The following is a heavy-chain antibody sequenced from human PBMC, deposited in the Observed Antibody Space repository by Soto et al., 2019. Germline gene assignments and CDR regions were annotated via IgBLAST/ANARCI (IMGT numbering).Heavy chain of an antibody. Sequence: EVQLVESGGGLVQPGGSLRLSCAASGFSFGSYSMNWVRQAPGKGLEWVSCISSSSSTIYYADSVEGRFTISRDNAKNSLDLQMNNLRAEETAVYYCARDGGYSYGPYDYWGQGTLVTGSS. J-gene: IGHJ4*02. CDR3: ARDGGYSYGPYDY. CDR1: GFSFGSYS. CDR2: ISSSSSTI. D-gene: IGHD5-18*01. V-gene: IGHV3-48*01.